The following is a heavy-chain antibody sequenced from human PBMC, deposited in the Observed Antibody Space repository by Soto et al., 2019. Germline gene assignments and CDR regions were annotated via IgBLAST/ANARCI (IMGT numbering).Heavy chain of an antibody. CDR3: AIRLGYCSGGSCRPGAFDI. CDR1: GGSISSYY. D-gene: IGHD2-15*01. Sequence: QVQLQESGPGLVKPSETLSLTCTVSGGSISSYYWSWIRQPAGKGLEWIGRIYTSGSTNYNPSLKSRVTMSVDTSKNQFSLKLSSVTAADTAVYYCAIRLGYCSGGSCRPGAFDIWGQGTMVTVSS. CDR2: IYTSGST. J-gene: IGHJ3*02. V-gene: IGHV4-4*07.